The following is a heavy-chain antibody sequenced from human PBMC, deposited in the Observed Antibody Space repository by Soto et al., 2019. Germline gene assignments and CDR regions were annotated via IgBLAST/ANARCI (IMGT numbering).Heavy chain of an antibody. J-gene: IGHJ4*02. Sequence: ASVKVSCKASGGTFSSYAISWVRQAPGQGLEWMGGIIPIFGTANYAQKFQGRVTITADESTSTAYMELSSLRSEDTAVYYCARQFDPGYYYDSSGYSDPFDYWGQGTLVTVSS. CDR1: GGTFSSYA. CDR2: IIPIFGTA. V-gene: IGHV1-69*13. CDR3: ARQFDPGYYYDSSGYSDPFDY. D-gene: IGHD3-22*01.